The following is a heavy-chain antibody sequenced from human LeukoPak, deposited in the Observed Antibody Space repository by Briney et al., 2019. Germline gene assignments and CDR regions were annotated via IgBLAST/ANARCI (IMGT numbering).Heavy chain of an antibody. D-gene: IGHD6-13*01. V-gene: IGHV1-18*01. CDR3: ARDSVSSSWYGSFDY. Sequence: ASVKVSCKTSGYTFTIYGLSWVRQAPGQGLEWMGWISGYNGNTKYAQKFQGRVTMTTDTSTSTSYMELRSLRSDDTAVYYCARDSVSSSWYGSFDYWGQGTLVTVSS. J-gene: IGHJ4*02. CDR1: GYTFTIYG. CDR2: ISGYNGNT.